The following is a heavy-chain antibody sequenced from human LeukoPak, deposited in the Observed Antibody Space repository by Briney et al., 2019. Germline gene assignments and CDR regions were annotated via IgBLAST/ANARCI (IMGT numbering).Heavy chain of an antibody. CDR1: GGSISSYY. CDR3: ARDLIAAAGVFDP. J-gene: IGHJ5*02. V-gene: IGHV4-59*12. Sequence: SETLSLTCTVSGGSISSYYWSWLRQPPGKGLEWIGYIYYSGSTNYNPSLKSRVTISVDTSKNQFSLQLNSVTPEDTAVYYCARDLIAAAGVFDPWGQGTLATVSS. D-gene: IGHD6-13*01. CDR2: IYYSGST.